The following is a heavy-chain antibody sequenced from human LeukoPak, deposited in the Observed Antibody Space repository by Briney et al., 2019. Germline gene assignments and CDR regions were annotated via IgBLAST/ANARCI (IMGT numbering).Heavy chain of an antibody. CDR2: ISSSGSTI. V-gene: IGHV3-11*01. J-gene: IGHJ4*02. Sequence: GGSLRLSCAASGFTFSDYYMSWIRQAPGKGLEWVSYISSSGSTIYYADSVKGRFTISRDNAKNSLYLQTNSLRAEDTALYYCAKEGDDYLNYFDYWGQGTLVTVSS. CDR1: GFTFSDYY. D-gene: IGHD4-11*01. CDR3: AKEGDDYLNYFDY.